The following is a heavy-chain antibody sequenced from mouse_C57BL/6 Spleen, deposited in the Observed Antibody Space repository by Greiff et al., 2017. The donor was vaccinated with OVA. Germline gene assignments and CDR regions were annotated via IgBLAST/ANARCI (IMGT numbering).Heavy chain of an antibody. Sequence: VHVKQSGPELVKPGASVKISCKASGYSFTDYNMNWVKQSNGKSLEWIGVINPNYGTTSYNQKFKGKATLTVDQSSSTAYMQLNSLTSEDSAVYYCAREDYGSSYRDYWGQGTTLTVSS. V-gene: IGHV1-39*01. CDR1: GYSFTDYN. CDR2: INPNYGTT. D-gene: IGHD1-1*01. J-gene: IGHJ2*01. CDR3: AREDYGSSYRDY.